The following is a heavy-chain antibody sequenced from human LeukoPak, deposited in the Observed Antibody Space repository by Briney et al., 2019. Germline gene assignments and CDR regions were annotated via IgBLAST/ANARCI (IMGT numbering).Heavy chain of an antibody. J-gene: IGHJ5*02. CDR3: ARVGAARILNWFDP. V-gene: IGHV1-18*01. CDR1: GYTFTSYG. D-gene: IGHD6-6*01. CDR2: ISAYNGNT. Sequence: ASVKVSCKASGYTFTSYGISWVRQAPGQGLEWMGWISAYNGNTNYAQKLQGRATMTTDTSTSTAYMELRSLRSDDTAVYYCARVGAARILNWFDPWGQGTLVTVSS.